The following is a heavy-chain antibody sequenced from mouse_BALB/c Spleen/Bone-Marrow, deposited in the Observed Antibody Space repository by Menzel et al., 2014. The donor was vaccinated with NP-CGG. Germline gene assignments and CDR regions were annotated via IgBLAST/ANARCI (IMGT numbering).Heavy chain of an antibody. Sequence: EVKLVESGPGLVKLSQSLSLPCSVTGYSITGGYYWNWIRQFPENKLQWMGYIRYDGNNNYNPSLKDRISITRDTSKNQFFLKLNSVTTDDTATYYWARGDGYFPYWYFDVWGAGTTVTVSS. CDR2: IRYDGNN. D-gene: IGHD2-3*01. V-gene: IGHV3-6*02. CDR3: ARGDGYFPYWYFDV. CDR1: GYSITGGYY. J-gene: IGHJ1*01.